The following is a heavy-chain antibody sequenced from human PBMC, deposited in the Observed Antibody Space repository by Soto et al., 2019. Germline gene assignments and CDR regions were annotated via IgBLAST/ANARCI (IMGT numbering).Heavy chain of an antibody. CDR1: GFTVSSNY. D-gene: IGHD6-6*01. V-gene: IGHV3-53*01. Sequence: GGSLRLSCAASGFTVSSNYMSWVRQAPGKGLEWVSVIYSGESKLYADSVKGRFTISRDNFKNTLYLQMNRLRAEDTVGYYCASAHSRSASLGWCDPWGQGALLTVSS. CDR3: ASAHSRSASLGWCDP. CDR2: IYSGESK. J-gene: IGHJ5*02.